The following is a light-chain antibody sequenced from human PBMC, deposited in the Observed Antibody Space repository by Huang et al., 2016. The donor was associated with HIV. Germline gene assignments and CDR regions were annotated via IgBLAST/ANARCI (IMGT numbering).Light chain of an antibody. V-gene: IGKV3-11*01. CDR3: QQRSSGVT. Sequence: IVLTQSPATLSWYPGERVTLSCRARQSVGNYIAWYQQHPGQSPTLLIYDTSTRATGTPVRFSGSGSGTDFTLTISSLESEDFAVYYCQQRSSGVTFGGGTKV. CDR1: QSVGNY. J-gene: IGKJ4*01. CDR2: DTS.